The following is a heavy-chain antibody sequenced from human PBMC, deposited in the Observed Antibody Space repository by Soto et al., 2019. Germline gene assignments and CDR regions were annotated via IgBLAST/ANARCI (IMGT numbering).Heavy chain of an antibody. J-gene: IGHJ4*02. V-gene: IGHV4-39*01. CDR1: GGSISSSSYY. CDR3: ARGYCSGGSCYTPGTSFDY. CDR2: IYYSGST. D-gene: IGHD2-15*01. Sequence: LSLTCTVSGGSISSSSYYWGWIRQPPGKGLEWIGSIYYSGSTYYNPSLKSRVTISVDTSKNQFSLKLSSVTAADTAVYYCARGYCSGGSCYTPGTSFDYRGQGTLVTVSS.